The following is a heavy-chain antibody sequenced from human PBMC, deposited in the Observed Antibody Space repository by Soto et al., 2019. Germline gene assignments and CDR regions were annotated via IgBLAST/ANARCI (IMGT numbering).Heavy chain of an antibody. CDR2: IYYSGST. CDR3: ARRYGYCFDY. V-gene: IGHV4-59*08. CDR1: GGSISSYY. J-gene: IGHJ4*02. D-gene: IGHD2-2*03. Sequence: SETLSLTCTVAGGSISSYYSYWIRQPPGKGLEWIGYIYYSGSTNYNPSLKSRVTISVDTSKNQFSLKLSSVTAADTAVYYCARRYGYCFDYWGQGTLVTVSS.